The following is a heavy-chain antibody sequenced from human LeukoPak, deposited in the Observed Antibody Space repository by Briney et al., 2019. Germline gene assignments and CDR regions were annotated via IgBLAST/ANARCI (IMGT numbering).Heavy chain of an antibody. CDR3: ARDKHSSWPPGWNFDL. D-gene: IGHD6-13*01. CDR1: GYTFTSYG. Sequence: ASVKVSCKASGYTFTSYGISWVRQAPGQGLEWMGWISAYNGNTNYAQKLQGRVTMTTDTSTSTAYMELRSLRSDDTAVYYCARDKHSSWPPGWNFDLWGRGTLVTVSS. J-gene: IGHJ2*01. V-gene: IGHV1-18*01. CDR2: ISAYNGNT.